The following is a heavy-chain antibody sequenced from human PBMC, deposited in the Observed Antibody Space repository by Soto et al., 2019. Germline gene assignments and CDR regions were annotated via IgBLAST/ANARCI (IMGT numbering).Heavy chain of an antibody. Sequence: SETLSLTCAVSGGSISSGGYSWSWIRQPPGKGLEWIGYMYHSGPTYYNPSLESRVTISVDKSKNQFSLKLASVTAADTAVYYCATRNGYNMGAFDIWGHGTMVTVSS. CDR3: ATRNGYNMGAFDI. J-gene: IGHJ3*02. V-gene: IGHV4-30-2*01. D-gene: IGHD5-12*01. CDR2: MYHSGPT. CDR1: GGSISSGGYS.